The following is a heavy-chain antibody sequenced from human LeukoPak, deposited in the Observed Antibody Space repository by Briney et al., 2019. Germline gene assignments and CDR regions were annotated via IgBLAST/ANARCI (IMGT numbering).Heavy chain of an antibody. CDR3: ARAAPYYYDSSGYSAFDS. Sequence: GESLRLSCSASGFTFNSYAIHWVRQAPGKGLEYVSSIGTNGISTYYADSVTGRFTISRDNAKNSLYLQMNRLRDEDTAVYYCARAAPYYYDSSGYSAFDSWGQGTMVTVSA. D-gene: IGHD3-22*01. CDR1: GFTFNSYA. V-gene: IGHV3-64*04. CDR2: IGTNGIST. J-gene: IGHJ3*02.